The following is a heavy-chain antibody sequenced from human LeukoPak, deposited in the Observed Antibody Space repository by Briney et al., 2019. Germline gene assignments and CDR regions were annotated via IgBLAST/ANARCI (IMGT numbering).Heavy chain of an antibody. V-gene: IGHV3-30*01. D-gene: IGHD2-2*01. CDR3: ARGDIVVVPAASWFDP. CDR1: GFTFSSSA. J-gene: IGHJ5*02. Sequence: GGSLRLSCAASGFTFSSSAMHWVRQAPGTGREWGAVISYDGSNKYYADSVKGQFTISRDNSKNTLYLQMNGLRAEDTAEYYCARGDIVVVPAASWFDPLVQGTLVAVPP. CDR2: ISYDGSNK.